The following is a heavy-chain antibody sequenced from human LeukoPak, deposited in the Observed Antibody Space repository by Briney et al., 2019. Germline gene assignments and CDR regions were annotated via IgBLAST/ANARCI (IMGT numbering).Heavy chain of an antibody. CDR1: GFTFSSYS. Sequence: GGSLRLSCAASGFTFSSYSMNWVRQAPGKGLEWVSYISSSSSTIYYADSVKGRFTISRDNSKNTLYLQMNSLRAEDTAVYYCAKEGYCSSTSCYRGAYYYMDVWGKGTTVTISS. D-gene: IGHD2-2*01. CDR2: ISSSSSTI. J-gene: IGHJ6*03. CDR3: AKEGYCSSTSCYRGAYYYMDV. V-gene: IGHV3-48*04.